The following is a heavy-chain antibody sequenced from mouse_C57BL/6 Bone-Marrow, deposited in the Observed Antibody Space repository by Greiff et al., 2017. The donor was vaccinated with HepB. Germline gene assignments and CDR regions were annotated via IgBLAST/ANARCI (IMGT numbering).Heavy chain of an antibody. CDR1: GFSFTSYG. D-gene: IGHD2-4*01. V-gene: IGHV2-2*01. CDR3: ARNFYYDYDEAWFAY. CDR2: IWSGGST. J-gene: IGHJ3*01. Sequence: QVQLQQSGPGLVQPSQSLSITCTVSGFSFTSYGVHWVRQSPGKGLEWLGVIWSGGSTDYNAAFISRLSISKDNSKSQVFFKMNSLQADDTAIYYCARNFYYDYDEAWFAYWGQGTLVTVSA.